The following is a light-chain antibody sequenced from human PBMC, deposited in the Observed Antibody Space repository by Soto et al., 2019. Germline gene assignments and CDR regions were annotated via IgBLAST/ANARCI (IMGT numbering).Light chain of an antibody. V-gene: IGLV2-14*01. Sequence: QSVLTQPASVSGSPGQSITISCTGTSSDVGGYNYVSWYQQHPGKAPKLMIYDVSNRPSGVSKRFSGSKSGNTASLTISGLQAEDEADYYCSSYTSSSTLYYVFGTGTKVTVL. CDR3: SSYTSSSTLYYV. CDR1: SSDVGGYNY. J-gene: IGLJ1*01. CDR2: DVS.